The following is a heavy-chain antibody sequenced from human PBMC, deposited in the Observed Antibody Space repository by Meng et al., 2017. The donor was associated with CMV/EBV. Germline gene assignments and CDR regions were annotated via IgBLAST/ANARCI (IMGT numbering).Heavy chain of an antibody. CDR3: AREDYGYYGRDV. J-gene: IGHJ6*02. CDR1: GFTFSNAW. CDR2: IKSKTDGGTT. V-gene: IGHV3-15*05. Sequence: GESLKISGAASGFTFSNAWMSWVRQAPGKGLEWGGRIKSKTDGGTTDYAAPVKGRFTISRDNAKNTLYLQMNSLRAEDTAVYYCAREDYGYYGRDVWGQGTTVTVSS.